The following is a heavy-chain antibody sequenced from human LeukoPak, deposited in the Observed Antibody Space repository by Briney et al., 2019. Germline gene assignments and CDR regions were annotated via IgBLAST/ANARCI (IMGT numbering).Heavy chain of an antibody. V-gene: IGHV3-30*02. J-gene: IGHJ4*02. CDR1: GFRFSTYG. CDR3: AKEFQQWFPLDN. D-gene: IGHD6-19*01. CDR2: ITFDGNSA. Sequence: PGGSLRLSCAASGFRFSTYGMHWVRQAPGKGLEWVAFITFDGNSAYYAASLKGRFTISRDNSINTLYLQVNSLRAEDTAVYYCAKEFQQWFPLDNCGQGTLVTVSS.